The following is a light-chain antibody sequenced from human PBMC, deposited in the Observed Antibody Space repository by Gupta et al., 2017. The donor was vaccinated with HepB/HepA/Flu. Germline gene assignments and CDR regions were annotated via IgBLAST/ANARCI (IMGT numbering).Light chain of an antibody. J-gene: IGKJ4*01. V-gene: IGKV3-11*01. Sequence: EIVLTQSPATLSLSPGERATLSCRASQSISSYLVWYQQKPGQAPRLLIYDASKRATGIPARFSGSGSGTDFTLNISSLEPEDVAVYHCQQRTTWPLTFGGGTKVELK. CDR3: QQRTTWPLT. CDR2: DAS. CDR1: QSISSY.